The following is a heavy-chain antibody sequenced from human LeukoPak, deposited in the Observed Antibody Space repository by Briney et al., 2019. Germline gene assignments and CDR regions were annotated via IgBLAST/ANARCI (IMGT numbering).Heavy chain of an antibody. CDR3: ARDAGNWYFDL. D-gene: IGHD1-26*01. CDR2: IYYSGST. J-gene: IGHJ2*01. V-gene: IGHV4-59*01. CDR1: GGSISTYF. Sequence: SETLSLTCTVSGGSISTYFWSWIRQPPGKGLEWIGYIYYSGSTNYNPSLKGRVTMSLDTSKSQFSLKLSSVTAADTAVYYCARDAGNWYFDLWGRGTPVTVSS.